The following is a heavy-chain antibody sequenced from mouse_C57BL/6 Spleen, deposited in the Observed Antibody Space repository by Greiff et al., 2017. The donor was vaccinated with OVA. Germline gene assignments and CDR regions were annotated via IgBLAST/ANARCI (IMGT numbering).Heavy chain of an antibody. CDR2: IYPGSGST. Sequence: VQLQQSGAELVKPGASVKMSCKASGYTFTSYWITWVKQRPGQGLEWIGDIYPGSGSTNYNEKFKSKATLTVDTSSSTAYMQLSSLTSENSAVYYCARWGYPDFDDWGQGTTLTVSS. V-gene: IGHV1-55*01. D-gene: IGHD3-1*01. CDR1: GYTFTSYW. J-gene: IGHJ2*01. CDR3: ARWGYPDFDD.